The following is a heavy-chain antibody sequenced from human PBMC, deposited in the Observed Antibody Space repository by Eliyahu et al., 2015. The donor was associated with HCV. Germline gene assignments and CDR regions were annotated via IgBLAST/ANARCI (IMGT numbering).Heavy chain of an antibody. Sequence: EVQLVESGGGLVQPGGSLRLSCAXSGFTFXXXWXSWVRQAPGKGLEWVANIKQDGSXKYYVDSVKGRFTISRDNAKNSLYLQMNSLRAEDTAVYYCARDRRPDIVATEYFDYWGQGTLVTVSS. J-gene: IGHJ4*02. CDR2: IKQDGSXK. V-gene: IGHV3-7*01. CDR1: GFTFXXXW. CDR3: ARDRRPDIVATEYFDY. D-gene: IGHD5-12*01.